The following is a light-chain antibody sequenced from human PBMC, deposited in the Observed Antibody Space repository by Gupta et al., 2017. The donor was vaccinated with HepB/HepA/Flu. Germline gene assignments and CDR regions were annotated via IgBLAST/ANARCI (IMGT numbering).Light chain of an antibody. CDR2: DAS. J-gene: IGKJ3*01. Sequence: PITPSPSSPSSSVGDRVTITCQASQDISNYLNWYQQKPGKDPKLLIYDASNLETGVPSRFSGSGSGTDFTFTISSLQPEDIATYYCQQYDNRPPFTFGHGTKVDI. CDR1: QDISNY. CDR3: QQYDNRPPFT. V-gene: IGKV1-33*01.